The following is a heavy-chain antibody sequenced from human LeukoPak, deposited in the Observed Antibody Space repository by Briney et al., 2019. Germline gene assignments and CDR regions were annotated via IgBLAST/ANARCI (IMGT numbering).Heavy chain of an antibody. CDR2: IRYDGNDK. V-gene: IGHV3-30*02. Sequence: PGGSLRLSCAASGFTFSYYGMHWVRQAPGKGLEWVAFIRYDGNDKYYADSVKGRFTISRDTSRNTLYLQMNSLRAEDTAVYYCAGGGRELVKVDVTNFDYWGQGTLVTVSS. CDR1: GFTFSYYG. J-gene: IGHJ4*02. CDR3: AGGGRELVKVDVTNFDY. D-gene: IGHD6-6*01.